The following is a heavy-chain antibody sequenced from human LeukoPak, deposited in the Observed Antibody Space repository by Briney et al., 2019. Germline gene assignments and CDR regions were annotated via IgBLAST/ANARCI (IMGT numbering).Heavy chain of an antibody. CDR3: ARAVLGPTYNYMDV. V-gene: IGHV1-8*03. D-gene: IGHD2-15*01. CDR1: GYTFTSYD. Sequence: ASVKVSCKASGYTFTSYDNNWVRQAPPPGLELMGLMNPYSGNRAYSQQSLGRVTTTRNTPISTAYMERSGLRPEDTAVYYSARAVLGPTYNYMDVWGKGTTVTVSS. CDR2: MNPYSGNR. J-gene: IGHJ6*03.